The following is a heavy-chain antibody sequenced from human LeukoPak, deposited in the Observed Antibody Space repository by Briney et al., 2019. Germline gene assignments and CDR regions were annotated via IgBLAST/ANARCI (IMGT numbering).Heavy chain of an antibody. D-gene: IGHD6-13*01. V-gene: IGHV4-59*08. Sequence: PSETLSLTCTVSGYSITSGYYWSWIRQPPGKGLEWIGYIYYSGSTNYNPSLKSRVTISVDTSKNQFSLKLSSVTAADTAVYYCARHLGLEYSSSWYVFDYWGQGTLVTVSS. CDR2: IYYSGST. CDR3: ARHLGLEYSSSWYVFDY. CDR1: GYSITSGYY. J-gene: IGHJ4*02.